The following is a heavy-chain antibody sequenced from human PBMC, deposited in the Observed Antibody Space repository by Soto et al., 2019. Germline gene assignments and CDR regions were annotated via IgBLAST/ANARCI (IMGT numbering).Heavy chain of an antibody. CDR1: GYTFTSYG. CDR2: ISAYNGNT. V-gene: IGHV1-18*01. J-gene: IGHJ6*02. Sequence: GASVKVSCKASGYTFTSYGISWVRQAPGQGLEWMGWISAYNGNTNYAQKLQGRVTMTTDTSTSTAYMELRSLRSDDTAVYYCAREYCISTSCYGMDVWGQGTTVTVSS. D-gene: IGHD2-2*01. CDR3: AREYCISTSCYGMDV.